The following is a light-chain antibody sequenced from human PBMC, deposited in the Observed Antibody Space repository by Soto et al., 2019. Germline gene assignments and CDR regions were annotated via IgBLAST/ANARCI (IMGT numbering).Light chain of an antibody. CDR3: QQTDSFPIT. CDR1: QDIITW. CDR2: TSS. Sequence: DIQMTQSPSSVTASVGDRVTITCRASQDIITWLDWYQQKPGKASNLLIYTSSNLQSRVPSRFSGSGSGTHFTLTISSLQPEDFGTYYCQQTDSFPITFGQGPRLEN. V-gene: IGKV1-12*01. J-gene: IGKJ5*01.